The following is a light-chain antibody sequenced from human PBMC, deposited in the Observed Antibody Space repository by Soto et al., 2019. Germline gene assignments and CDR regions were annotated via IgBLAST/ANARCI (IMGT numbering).Light chain of an antibody. Sequence: QSALTQPASVSGSPGQSITISCTGSSSDIGGYNFVSWYQHHPGKGPKLLICEVNNRPSGIPSRFSGSKSDNTASLTISGLQAEDEADYYCSSYSNSGTVYVFGTGTKVTVL. CDR1: SSDIGGYNF. CDR3: SSYSNSGTVYV. J-gene: IGLJ1*01. CDR2: EVN. V-gene: IGLV2-14*01.